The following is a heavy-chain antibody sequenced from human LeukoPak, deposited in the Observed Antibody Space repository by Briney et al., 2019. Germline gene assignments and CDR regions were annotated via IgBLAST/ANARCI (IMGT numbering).Heavy chain of an antibody. V-gene: IGHV3-74*01. CDR2: INNDGSST. Sequence: GGSLRLSCAASGFTLSSHWMHWVRQAPGKGLVWVPRINNDGSSTDYADSVKGRFTISRDYAKNTLYLQMNTLRAEDTAVYYCVRGVYSSGWWYFDLWGRGTLVTASS. J-gene: IGHJ2*01. CDR1: GFTLSSHW. D-gene: IGHD6-19*01. CDR3: VRGVYSSGWWYFDL.